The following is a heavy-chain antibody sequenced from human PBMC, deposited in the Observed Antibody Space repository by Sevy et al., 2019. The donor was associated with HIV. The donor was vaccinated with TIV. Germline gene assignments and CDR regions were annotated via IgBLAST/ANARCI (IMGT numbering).Heavy chain of an antibody. J-gene: IGHJ4*02. Sequence: SETLCLTCTVSGGSITSLYWNWIRHPPGKGLEWIASIYYNGHINYNPSLKSRVTLSLDTSKNQFSLRLSSVTAADTAMYYCAGENAWGRGYSWGQGTLVTVSS. CDR2: IYYNGHI. V-gene: IGHV4-59*08. D-gene: IGHD1-26*01. CDR3: AGENAWGRGYS. CDR1: GGSITSLY.